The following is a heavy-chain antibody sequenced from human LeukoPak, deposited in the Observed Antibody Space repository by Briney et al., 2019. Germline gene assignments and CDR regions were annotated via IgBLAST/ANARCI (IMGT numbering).Heavy chain of an antibody. CDR3: ARGDGYNYGGLAFDI. CDR2: IYYSGST. Sequence: SETLSLTCTVSGGSISSSSYYWGWIRQPPGKGLEWIGSIYYSGSTYYNPSLKSRVTISVDTSKNQFSLKLSSVTAADTAVYYCARGDGYNYGGLAFDIWGQGTMVTVSS. V-gene: IGHV4-39*01. CDR1: GGSISSSSYY. J-gene: IGHJ3*02. D-gene: IGHD5-24*01.